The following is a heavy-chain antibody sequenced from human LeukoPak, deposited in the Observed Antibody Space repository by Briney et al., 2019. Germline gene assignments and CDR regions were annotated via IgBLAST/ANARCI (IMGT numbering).Heavy chain of an antibody. J-gene: IGHJ4*02. D-gene: IGHD6-13*01. CDR2: ISANGGST. CDR1: GFIISNYA. Sequence: AGGSLRLSCSASGFIISNYAMHWVRQAPGKGLEYVSGISANGGSTYYADSVKGRFTISRDNSKNTLYLQMSSLGTEDTAIYHCVKDLYKGDSSSWYYFDYWGQGTLVTVSS. CDR3: VKDLYKGDSSSWYYFDY. V-gene: IGHV3-64D*06.